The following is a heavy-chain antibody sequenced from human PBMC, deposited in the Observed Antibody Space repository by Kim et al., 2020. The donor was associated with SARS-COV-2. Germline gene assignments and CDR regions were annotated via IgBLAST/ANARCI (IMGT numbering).Heavy chain of an antibody. CDR3: ARDPVGSYYFDY. Sequence: ASVKVSCKASGYTFTGYYMHWVRQAPGQGLEWMGWINPNSGGTNYAQKFQGRVTMTRDTSISTAYMELSRLRSDDTAVYYCARDPVGSYYFDYWGQGTLVTVSS. D-gene: IGHD6-6*01. CDR1: GYTFTGYY. CDR2: INPNSGGT. V-gene: IGHV1-2*02. J-gene: IGHJ4*02.